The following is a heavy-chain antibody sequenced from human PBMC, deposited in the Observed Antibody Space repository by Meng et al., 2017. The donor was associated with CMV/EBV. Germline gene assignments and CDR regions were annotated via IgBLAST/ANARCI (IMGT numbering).Heavy chain of an antibody. D-gene: IGHD6-13*01. CDR1: GSTVDDYA. CDR2: ISWDGGIT. CDR3: AKGTSSWYGGGDY. V-gene: IGHV3-43*01. Sequence: AASGSTVDDYAMQWVRQAPGKGLEWVSLISWDGGITYYADTVKGRFTISRDNSKNSPDKQMNSLRTEDTALYYCAKGTSSWYGGGDYWGQGTLVTVSS. J-gene: IGHJ4*02.